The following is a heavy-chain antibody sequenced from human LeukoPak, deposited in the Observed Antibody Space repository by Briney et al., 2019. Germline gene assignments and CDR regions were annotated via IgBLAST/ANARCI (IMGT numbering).Heavy chain of an antibody. D-gene: IGHD6-19*01. CDR2: ISYDGSNK. Sequence: PGRSLGLSCAASGXTFSSYAMHWVRQAPGKGLEWVAVISYDGSNKYYADSVKGRFTISRDNAKNSLYLQMNSLRAEDTAVYYCAREGSGWYYFDYWGQGTLVTVS. CDR3: AREGSGWYYFDY. J-gene: IGHJ4*02. CDR1: GXTFSSYA. V-gene: IGHV3-30-3*01.